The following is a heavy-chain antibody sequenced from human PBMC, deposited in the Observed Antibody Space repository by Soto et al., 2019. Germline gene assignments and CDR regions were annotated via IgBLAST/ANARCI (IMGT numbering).Heavy chain of an antibody. V-gene: IGHV3-48*01. J-gene: IGHJ3*02. CDR1: GFTFSSYS. CDR3: AAPEDLDAFDI. CDR2: ISSSSSTI. Sequence: GGSLRLSCAASGFTFSSYSMNWVRQAPGKGLEWVSYISSSSSTIYYADSVKGRFTISRDNAKNSLYLQMNSLRAEDTAVYYCAAPEDLDAFDIWGQGTMVTVSS.